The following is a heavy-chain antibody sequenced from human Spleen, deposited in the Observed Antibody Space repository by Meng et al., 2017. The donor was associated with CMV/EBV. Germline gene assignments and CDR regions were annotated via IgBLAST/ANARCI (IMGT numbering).Heavy chain of an antibody. D-gene: IGHD3-3*01. CDR1: TFSRYA. Sequence: TFSRYAVNWVRQAPGQGLEWLGGITPLLGRVNYAQRFQGRVTITADKSTNTAYMELSSLGFEDTAVYYCARVGPIFGVGIVYAMDVWGQGNTVTVSS. CDR3: ARVGPIFGVGIVYAMDV. J-gene: IGHJ6*02. CDR2: ITPLLGRV. V-gene: IGHV1-69*10.